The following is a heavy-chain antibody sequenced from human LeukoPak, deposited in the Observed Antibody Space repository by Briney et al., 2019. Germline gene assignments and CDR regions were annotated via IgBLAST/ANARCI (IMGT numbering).Heavy chain of an antibody. Sequence: GGSLRLSCAASGFTFSSYSMKWVRQAPGKGLEWVSSITTSSSYIYYADSVKGRFTISRDNAKKLLYLHMNSLRAEDTAVYYCARRWLQSWALDIWGQGTMVTVSS. CDR3: ARRWLQSWALDI. J-gene: IGHJ3*02. V-gene: IGHV3-21*01. D-gene: IGHD5-24*01. CDR2: ITTSSSYI. CDR1: GFTFSSYS.